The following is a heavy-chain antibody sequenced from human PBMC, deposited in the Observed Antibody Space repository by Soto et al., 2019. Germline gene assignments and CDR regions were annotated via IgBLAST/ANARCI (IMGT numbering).Heavy chain of an antibody. D-gene: IGHD2-2*01. CDR3: TRHGRYCSSTSCYYYYYGMDV. Sequence: GESLKISCKGSGYSFTSYWISWVRQMPGKGLEWMGRIDPSDSYTNYSPSFQGHVTISADTSISTAYLQWSSLKASDTAMYYCTRHGRYCSSTSCYYYYYGMDVWGQGTTVTVSS. CDR2: IDPSDSYT. CDR1: GYSFTSYW. V-gene: IGHV5-10-1*01. J-gene: IGHJ6*02.